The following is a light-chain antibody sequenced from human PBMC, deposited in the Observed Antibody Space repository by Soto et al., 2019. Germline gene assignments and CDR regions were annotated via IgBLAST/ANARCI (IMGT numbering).Light chain of an antibody. CDR3: SSYAVSDSLV. V-gene: IGLV2-8*01. J-gene: IGLJ2*01. CDR1: SSDVGGYDY. CDR2: EVN. Sequence: QSARTQPPSASGSPGQSVTISCTGTSSDVGGYDYVSWYQQHPGKVPKLMIYEVNKRPSGVPDRFSGSKSGNTASLTVSGLQTEDEADYYCSSYAVSDSLVFGGGTKRTVL.